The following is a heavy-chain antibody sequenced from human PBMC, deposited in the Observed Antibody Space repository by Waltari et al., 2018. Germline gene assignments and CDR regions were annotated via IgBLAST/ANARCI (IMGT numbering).Heavy chain of an antibody. V-gene: IGHV4-59*01. CDR2: IYYSGST. CDR1: GGSISSYY. CDR3: ARDPGRGYSYGYYFDY. D-gene: IGHD5-18*01. J-gene: IGHJ4*02. Sequence: QVQLQESGPGLVKPSETLSLTCTVSGGSISSYYWSWIRQPPGKGLEWIGYIYYSGSTNYNPSLKSRVTISVDTSKNQFSLKLSSVTAADTAVYYCARDPGRGYSYGYYFDYWGQGTLVTVSS.